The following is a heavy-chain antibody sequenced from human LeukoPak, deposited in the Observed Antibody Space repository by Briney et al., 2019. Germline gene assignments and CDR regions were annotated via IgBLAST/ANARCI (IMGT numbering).Heavy chain of an antibody. D-gene: IGHD3-3*01. Sequence: PGGSLRLSCAASGFTFSSYAMHWVRQAPGKGLEWVGRIKSKTDGGTTDYAAPVKGRFTISRDDSKNTLYLQMNSLKTEDTAVYYCTTAGRYYDFWSGYYAWGQGTLVTVSS. CDR1: GFTFSSYA. V-gene: IGHV3-15*01. J-gene: IGHJ4*02. CDR3: TTAGRYYDFWSGYYA. CDR2: IKSKTDGGTT.